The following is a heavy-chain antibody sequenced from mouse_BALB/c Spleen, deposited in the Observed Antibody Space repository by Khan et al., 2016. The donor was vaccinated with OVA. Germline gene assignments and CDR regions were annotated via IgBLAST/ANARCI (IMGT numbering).Heavy chain of an antibody. J-gene: IGHJ3*01. CDR2: INYSGGT. CDR1: GYSITSDYA. CDR3: ARWFTY. V-gene: IGHV3-2*02. Sequence: EVKLQESGPGLVKPSPSLSLTCTVTGYSITSDYAWNWIRQFPGNKLEWMGYINYSGGTSYLPSLKSRISITRDTSKNQFFLQLNSVTTEDSATYYCARWFTYWGQGTLVTVA.